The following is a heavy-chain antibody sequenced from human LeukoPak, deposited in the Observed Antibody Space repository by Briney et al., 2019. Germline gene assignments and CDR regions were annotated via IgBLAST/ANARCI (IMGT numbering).Heavy chain of an antibody. CDR2: INPSGGST. CDR3: ARHSGSYFSPFDY. J-gene: IGHJ4*02. CDR1: GYTFTSYY. Sequence: ASVKVSCKASGYTFTSYYMHWVRQAPGQGLEWMGIINPSGGSTSYAQKFQGRVTMTRDTSKNQFSLKLSSVTAADTAVYYCARHSGSYFSPFDYWGQGTLVTVSS. V-gene: IGHV1-46*01. D-gene: IGHD1-26*01.